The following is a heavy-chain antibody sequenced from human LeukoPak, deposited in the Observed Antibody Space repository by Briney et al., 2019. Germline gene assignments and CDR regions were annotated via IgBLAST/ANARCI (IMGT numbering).Heavy chain of an antibody. Sequence: GGSLRLSCAASGFTFSSYVMNWVRQAPGKGLEWVSGISDSGGSTYYADSVKGRFTISRDNSKNTLYLQMNSLRAEDMAVYYCAKLSGRAADYWGQGTLVTVSS. D-gene: IGHD2/OR15-2a*01. V-gene: IGHV3-23*01. CDR2: ISDSGGST. CDR3: AKLSGRAADY. CDR1: GFTFSSYV. J-gene: IGHJ4*02.